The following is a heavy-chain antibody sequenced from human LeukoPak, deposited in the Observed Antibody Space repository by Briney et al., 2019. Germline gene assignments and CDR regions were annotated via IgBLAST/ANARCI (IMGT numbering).Heavy chain of an antibody. CDR1: GYTFTGYY. Sequence: ASVKVSCKASGYTFTGYYMHWVRQAPRQGLEWMGWINPNSGGTNYAQKFQGRVTMTRDTSVSTAYMELSRLRSDDTAVYYCAVVMVRGDDLDYWGQGTLVTVSS. J-gene: IGHJ4*02. V-gene: IGHV1-2*02. CDR2: INPNSGGT. D-gene: IGHD3-10*01. CDR3: AVVMVRGDDLDY.